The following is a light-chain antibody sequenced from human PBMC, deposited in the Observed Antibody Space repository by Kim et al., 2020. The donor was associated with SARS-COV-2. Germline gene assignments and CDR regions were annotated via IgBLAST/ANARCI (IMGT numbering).Light chain of an antibody. V-gene: IGKV3-20*01. CDR3: QHYGSAPS. CDR2: GAS. CDR1: QSISNNY. J-gene: IGKJ2*01. Sequence: EIVLTQSPGTLSLSPGERATLSCRASQSISNNYLAWYQQKPGQAPRLLIYGASSRITGIPDRFSGGGSGTDFTLTISRLEPEEFAEYYCQHYGSAPSFGQGTKLEI.